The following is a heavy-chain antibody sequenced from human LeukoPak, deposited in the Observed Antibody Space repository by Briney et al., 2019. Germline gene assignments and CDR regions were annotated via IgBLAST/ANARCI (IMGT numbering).Heavy chain of an antibody. V-gene: IGHV4-4*02. CDR2: IYHSGTT. D-gene: IGHD3-9*01. CDR1: GASISSSNW. J-gene: IGHJ3*01. CDR3: ARGAAYYDTLTGYNDAFDF. Sequence: PSGTLSLTCAVSGASISSSNWWSWVRQPPGKGLEWIGEIYHSGTTNYNPSLKSRVTISVDKSKNQFSLKLSSVTAADTAVYYCARGAAYYDTLTGYNDAFDFWGQGTMVTVSS.